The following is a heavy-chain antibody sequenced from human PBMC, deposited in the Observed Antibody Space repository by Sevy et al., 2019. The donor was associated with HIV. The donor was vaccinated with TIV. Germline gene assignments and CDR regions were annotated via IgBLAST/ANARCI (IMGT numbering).Heavy chain of an antibody. CDR2: ISSSSSYI. V-gene: IGHV3-21*01. J-gene: IGHJ5*02. D-gene: IGHD6-19*01. CDR1: GFTFSSYS. Sequence: GSLRLSCAASGFTFSSYSMNWVRQAPGKGLEWVSSISSSSSYIYYADSVKGRFTISRDNAKNSLYLQMNSLRAEDTAVYYCARDNAPYSSGWYGDGWWFDPWGQGTLVTVSS. CDR3: ARDNAPYSSGWYGDGWWFDP.